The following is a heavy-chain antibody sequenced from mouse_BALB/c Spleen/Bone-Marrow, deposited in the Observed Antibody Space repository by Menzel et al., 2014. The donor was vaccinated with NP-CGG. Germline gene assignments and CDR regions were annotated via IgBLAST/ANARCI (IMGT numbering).Heavy chain of an antibody. CDR3: ARDYDYFFDY. V-gene: IGHV14-3*02. D-gene: IGHD2-4*01. J-gene: IGHJ2*01. Sequence: EVQLVESGAELVKPGASVKLSCTASGFNIKDTYMHWVKQRPEQGLEWIGWIDPANGNTKYDPNFQGKATITADTSSNTAYLQLSCLTSEDTAVYYCARDYDYFFDYWGQGTTLTVSS. CDR2: IDPANGNT. CDR1: GFNIKDTY.